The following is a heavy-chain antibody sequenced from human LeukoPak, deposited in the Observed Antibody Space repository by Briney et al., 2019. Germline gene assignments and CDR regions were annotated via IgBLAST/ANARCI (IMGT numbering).Heavy chain of an antibody. J-gene: IGHJ4*02. CDR1: GDSISTYY. CDR3: ARHGGSWTFDY. CDR2: IDYSGTT. V-gene: IGHV4-59*08. Sequence: PSETLSLTCTVSGDSISTYYWTWIRQPPGRGLEWTGYIDYSGTTNCNPSLKSRVTMSVVTSKNQFSLKLSSVTAADTAVYYCARHGGSWTFDYWGQGILVTVSS. D-gene: IGHD1-26*01.